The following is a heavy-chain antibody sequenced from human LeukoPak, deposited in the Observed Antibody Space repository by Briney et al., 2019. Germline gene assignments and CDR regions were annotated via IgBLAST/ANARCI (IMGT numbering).Heavy chain of an antibody. CDR3: ARAQWELVFDY. D-gene: IGHD1-26*01. Sequence: ASVKVSGKASGYTFTGYYMHWVRQAPGQGLEWMGWINPNSGGTKYAQKFQGRVPMTRDTSISTAYMELSRLRSDDTAVYYCARAQWELVFDYWGQGTLVTVSS. CDR1: GYTFTGYY. V-gene: IGHV1-2*02. J-gene: IGHJ4*02. CDR2: INPNSGGT.